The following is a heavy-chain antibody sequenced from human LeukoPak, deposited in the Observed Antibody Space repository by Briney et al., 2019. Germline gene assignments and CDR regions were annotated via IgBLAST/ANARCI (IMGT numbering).Heavy chain of an antibody. V-gene: IGHV1-2*02. CDR1: GYDFTGYY. CDR2: VNPRNGGT. CDR3: ATGLQYGLWGVPYFYYMHA. Sequence: GASVTVSCKASGYDFTGYYVHWVRQAPGHGFEWMGWVNPRNGGTHYAQNFQGRVTITGDTSITTAYMELGSLTSDDTDVYYCATGLQYGLWGVPYFYYMHAWGKGTPVTVSS. J-gene: IGHJ6*03. D-gene: IGHD3-10*01.